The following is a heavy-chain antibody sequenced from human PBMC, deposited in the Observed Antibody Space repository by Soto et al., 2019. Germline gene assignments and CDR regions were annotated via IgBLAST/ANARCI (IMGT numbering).Heavy chain of an antibody. Sequence: SETLSLTCTVSCGSISSYYWSWIRQPPGKGLEWIGYIYYSGSTNYNPSLKSRVTISGDTSKTQFSLKLSSVTAADTAVYYCARDRPAAGIDYWGQGTPVTVSS. D-gene: IGHD6-13*01. CDR3: ARDRPAAGIDY. V-gene: IGHV4-59*01. CDR2: IYYSGST. CDR1: CGSISSYY. J-gene: IGHJ4*02.